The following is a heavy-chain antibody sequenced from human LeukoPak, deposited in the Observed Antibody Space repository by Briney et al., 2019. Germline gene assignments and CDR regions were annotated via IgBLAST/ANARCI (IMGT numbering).Heavy chain of an antibody. CDR3: TTGMAYGDYVDY. V-gene: IGHV3-15*01. J-gene: IGHJ4*02. CDR2: IKSKTDGGTT. CDR1: GFTFSTFG. D-gene: IGHD4-17*01. Sequence: GGSLRLSCETSGFTFSTFGMSWVRQAPGKGLEWVGRIKSKTDGGTTDYAAPVKGRFTISRDDSKNTLYLQMNSLKTEDTAVYYCTTGMAYGDYVDYWGQGTLVTVSS.